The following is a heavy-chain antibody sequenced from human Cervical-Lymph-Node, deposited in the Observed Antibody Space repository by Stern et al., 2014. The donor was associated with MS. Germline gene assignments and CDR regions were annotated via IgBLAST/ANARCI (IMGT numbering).Heavy chain of an antibody. Sequence: VQLVESGGAVVQPGRSLRLSCAASGFTFSSYGMHWVRPAPGKGLEWVTVISYDGNHKYYAASVKGRLTISRDNSKNTLHLQMNSVTPDDTAIYYCARDYEDTSMLFDHWGQGTLVTVSS. D-gene: IGHD2-8*01. V-gene: IGHV3-30*03. CDR3: ARDYEDTSMLFDH. CDR2: ISYDGNHK. J-gene: IGHJ4*02. CDR1: GFTFSSYG.